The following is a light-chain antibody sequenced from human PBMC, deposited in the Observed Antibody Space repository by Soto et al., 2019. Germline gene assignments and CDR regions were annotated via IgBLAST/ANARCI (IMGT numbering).Light chain of an antibody. J-gene: IGLJ1*01. CDR1: TSNIGGNS. V-gene: IGLV1-51*01. Sequence: QSVLTQPPSVSAAPGQKITISCSGSTSNIGGNSVSWYQQLPGTAPKLLIYDDNKRPSGIPDRFSGSRSGTSATLGITGLQTRDEADYYCGSWDSSLSAYVFGTGTKVTVL. CDR2: DDN. CDR3: GSWDSSLSAYV.